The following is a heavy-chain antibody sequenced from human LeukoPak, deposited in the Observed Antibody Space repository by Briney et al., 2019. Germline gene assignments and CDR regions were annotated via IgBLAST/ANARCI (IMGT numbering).Heavy chain of an antibody. CDR1: GGSISSYY. Sequence: SETLSLTCTVSGGSISSYYWSWIRQPPGKGLEWIGYIYYSGSTNYSPSLKSRVTISVDTSKNQFSLKLSSVTAADTAVYYCARVPYYDSSGYYEDHYGMDVWGQGTTVTVSS. D-gene: IGHD3-22*01. V-gene: IGHV4-59*01. J-gene: IGHJ6*02. CDR2: IYYSGST. CDR3: ARVPYYDSSGYYEDHYGMDV.